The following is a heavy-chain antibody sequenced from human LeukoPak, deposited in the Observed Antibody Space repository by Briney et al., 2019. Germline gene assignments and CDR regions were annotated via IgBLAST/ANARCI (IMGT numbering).Heavy chain of an antibody. CDR1: GFTFSGSA. CDR3: TRLPVNGDYNWYFDL. Sequence: GGSLRLSCAASGFTFSGSAMHWVRQASGKGLEWVGRIRSKANSYATAYAASVKGRFTISRDDSKNTAYLQMNSLKTEDTAVYHCTRLPVNGDYNWYFDLWGRGTLVTVSS. J-gene: IGHJ2*01. CDR2: IRSKANSYAT. V-gene: IGHV3-73*01. D-gene: IGHD4-17*01.